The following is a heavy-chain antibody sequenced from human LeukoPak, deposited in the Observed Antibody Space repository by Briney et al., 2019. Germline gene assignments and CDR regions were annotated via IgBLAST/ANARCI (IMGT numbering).Heavy chain of an antibody. J-gene: IGHJ4*02. Sequence: ASVTVSCMASGYTFTGYYMHWVRQAPGQGLEWMGWINPNSGGTNYAQKFQGRVTTTRDTSISTAYMELSRLRSDDTAVYYCARVSYYDSSGYEHFDYWGQGTLVTVSS. CDR3: ARVSYYDSSGYEHFDY. D-gene: IGHD3-22*01. CDR2: INPNSGGT. CDR1: GYTFTGYY. V-gene: IGHV1-2*02.